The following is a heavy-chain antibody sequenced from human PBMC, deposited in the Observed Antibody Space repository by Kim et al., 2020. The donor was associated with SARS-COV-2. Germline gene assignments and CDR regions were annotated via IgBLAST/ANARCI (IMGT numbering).Heavy chain of an antibody. CDR2: ISANGYSA. CDR1: GFSFSTYA. V-gene: IGHV3-23*01. CDR3: AKDVVGGQWLVRRGFDY. D-gene: IGHD6-19*01. Sequence: GGSLRLSCEASGFSFSTYAMSWVRRAPGQGLEWLSSISANGYSAYYADSVKGRFTISRDNSQNTVHLQMKSLRAGDTALYYCAKDVVGGQWLVRRGFDYWGQGILVNVSS. J-gene: IGHJ4*02.